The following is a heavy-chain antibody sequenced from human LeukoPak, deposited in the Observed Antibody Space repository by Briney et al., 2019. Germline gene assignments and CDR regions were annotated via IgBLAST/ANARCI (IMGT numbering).Heavy chain of an antibody. CDR2: FDPEDGET. Sequence: GASVNVSCKASGYTFTSYYMHWVRQAPGQGLEWMGGFDPEDGETIYAQKFQGRVTMTEDTSTDTAYMELSSLRSEDTAVYYCATEVRGRYSSSWPTGYWGQGTLVTVSS. CDR1: GYTFTSYY. V-gene: IGHV1-24*01. J-gene: IGHJ4*02. CDR3: ATEVRGRYSSSWPTGY. D-gene: IGHD6-13*01.